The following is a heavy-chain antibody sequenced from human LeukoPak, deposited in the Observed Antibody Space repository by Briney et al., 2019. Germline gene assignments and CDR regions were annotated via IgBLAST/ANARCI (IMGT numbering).Heavy chain of an antibody. CDR1: GFAFSSYS. Sequence: GGSLRLSCAASGFAFSSYSMSWVRQAPGKGLEWVSSINGSGGSTYYASSVRGRFVISRDSSNKTLLLQMNMIGADDRAVYYCPTDDYYDSSGYYYRYYYYYMDVWGKGTTVTVSS. CDR3: PTDDYYDSSGYYYRYYYYYMDV. J-gene: IGHJ6*03. V-gene: IGHV3-23*01. CDR2: INGSGGST. D-gene: IGHD3-22*01.